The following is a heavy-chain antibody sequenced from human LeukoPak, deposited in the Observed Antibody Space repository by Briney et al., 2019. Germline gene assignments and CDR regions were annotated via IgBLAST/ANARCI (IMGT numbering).Heavy chain of an antibody. J-gene: IGHJ3*02. CDR3: AREWGRQYYGGNPGDI. D-gene: IGHD4-23*01. V-gene: IGHV1-2*02. Sequence: ASVKVSCKASGYTFTGYYMHWVRQAPGQGLEWMGWINPNSGGTNYAQKFQGRVTMTRDTSISTAYMELSRLRSDDTAVYYCAREWGRQYYGGNPGDIWGQGTMVTVSS. CDR1: GYTFTGYY. CDR2: INPNSGGT.